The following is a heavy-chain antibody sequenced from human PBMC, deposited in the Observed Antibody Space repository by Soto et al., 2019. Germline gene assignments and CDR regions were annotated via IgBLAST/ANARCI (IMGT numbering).Heavy chain of an antibody. CDR2: ISGSGGST. CDR3: AKDKSSFQHDILTGYHRVHAFDI. Sequence: PGGSLRLSCAASGFTFSSYAMSWVRQAPGKGLEWVSAISGSGGSTYYADSVKGRITISRDNSKNTLYLQMNSLRAEDTAVYYCAKDKSSFQHDILTGYHRVHAFDIWGQGTMVTVSS. D-gene: IGHD3-9*01. V-gene: IGHV3-23*01. J-gene: IGHJ3*02. CDR1: GFTFSSYA.